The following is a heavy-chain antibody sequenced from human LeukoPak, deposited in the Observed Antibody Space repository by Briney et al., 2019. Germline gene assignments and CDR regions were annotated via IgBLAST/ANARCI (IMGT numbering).Heavy chain of an antibody. CDR3: ARDPPRDFGVVIMGGDYYMDV. CDR1: GGTFSSYA. V-gene: IGHV1-69*01. D-gene: IGHD3-3*01. Sequence: SVKASCKASGGTFSSYAISWVRQAPGQGLEWMGGIIPIFGTANYAQKFQGRVTITADESTSTAYMELSSLRSEDTAVYYCARDPPRDFGVVIMGGDYYMDVWGKGTTVTVSS. J-gene: IGHJ6*03. CDR2: IIPIFGTA.